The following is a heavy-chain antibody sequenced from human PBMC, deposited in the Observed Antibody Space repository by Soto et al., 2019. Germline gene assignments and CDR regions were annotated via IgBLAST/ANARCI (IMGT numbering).Heavy chain of an antibody. CDR1: GYTFNTYG. Sequence: ASVKVSCKTSGYTFNTYGINWVRQAPGQGLELMGWISAYDGKTTYAEKFQGRVTLTTDTSTSTAYMELRSLRSDDTAIYYCSRDPHEFWTSYWFDPWGQGTPVTVSS. V-gene: IGHV1-18*01. CDR2: ISAYDGKT. D-gene: IGHD3-3*01. J-gene: IGHJ5*02. CDR3: SRDPHEFWTSYWFDP.